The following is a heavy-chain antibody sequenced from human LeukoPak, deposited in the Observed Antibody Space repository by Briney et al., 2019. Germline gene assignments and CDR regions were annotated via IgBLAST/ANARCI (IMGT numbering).Heavy chain of an antibody. CDR3: ARDCSGGTCYNGIFAGMDV. Sequence: SETLSLTCSVSGGSISSYYWSWIRQPPGKGLEWSGFVYYNGSTNYNPSLRSRVTISADTSKNQFSLRLNSVTAADTAVYYCARDCSGGTCYNGIFAGMDVWGKGTTVTVSS. D-gene: IGHD2-15*01. CDR1: GGSISSYY. V-gene: IGHV4-59*01. CDR2: VYYNGST. J-gene: IGHJ6*04.